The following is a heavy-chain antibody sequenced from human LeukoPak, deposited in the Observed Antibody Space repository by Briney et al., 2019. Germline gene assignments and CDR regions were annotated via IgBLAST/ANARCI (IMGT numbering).Heavy chain of an antibody. Sequence: GASVKVSCKASGYTFTDYYMHWVRQAPGQGLECMGWINPNSGNTGYAQKFQGRVTITRNTSISTAYMELSSLRSEDTAVYYCARGETEGDGYNFDYWGQGALVTVSS. V-gene: IGHV1-8*03. D-gene: IGHD5-24*01. J-gene: IGHJ4*02. CDR1: GYTFTDYY. CDR2: INPNSGNT. CDR3: ARGETEGDGYNFDY.